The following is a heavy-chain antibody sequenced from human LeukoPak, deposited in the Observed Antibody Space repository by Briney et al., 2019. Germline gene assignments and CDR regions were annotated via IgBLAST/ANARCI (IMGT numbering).Heavy chain of an antibody. V-gene: IGHV1-69*04. D-gene: IGHD6-13*01. CDR2: IIPILGIA. CDR1: GGTFGSYA. CDR3: ARRKPGIAAAAVYWYFDL. Sequence: ASVKVSCKASGGTFGSYAISWVRQAPGQGLEWMGRIIPILGIANYAQKFQGRVTITADKSTSTAYMELSSLRSEDTAVYYCARRKPGIAAAAVYWYFDLWGRGTLVTVSS. J-gene: IGHJ2*01.